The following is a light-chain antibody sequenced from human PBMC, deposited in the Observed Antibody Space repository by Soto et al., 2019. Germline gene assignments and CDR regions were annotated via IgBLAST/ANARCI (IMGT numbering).Light chain of an antibody. CDR1: SSNIGSNT. V-gene: IGLV1-44*01. J-gene: IGLJ2*01. CDR3: PAWDDTLNGPGL. CDR2: SNN. Sequence: QSVLTQPPSASGTPGQRVTISCSGSSSNIGSNTVNWYQQLPGTAPKLLIYSNNQRPSGVPDRFSGSKSGTSASLAISGLQCGEGVDFSCPAWDDTLNGPGLFGGGTNLTVL.